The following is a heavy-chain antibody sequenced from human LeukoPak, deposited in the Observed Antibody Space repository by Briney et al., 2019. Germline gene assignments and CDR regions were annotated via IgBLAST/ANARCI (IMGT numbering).Heavy chain of an antibody. J-gene: IGHJ4*02. V-gene: IGHV3-23*01. CDR3: AKDVTYYYDSSGYRYFDY. Sequence: GGSLRLSCAASGFTFSSYAMSWVRQAPGKGLEWVSAISGSGGSTYYADSVKGRFTISRDNSMNTLYLQMNSLRAEDTAVYYCAKDVTYYYDSSGYRYFDYWGQGTLVTVSS. CDR1: GFTFSSYA. D-gene: IGHD3-22*01. CDR2: ISGSGGST.